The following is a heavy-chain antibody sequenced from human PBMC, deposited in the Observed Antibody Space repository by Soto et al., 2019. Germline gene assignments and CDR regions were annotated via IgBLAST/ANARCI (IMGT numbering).Heavy chain of an antibody. D-gene: IGHD7-27*01. CDR1: GWIFTFQY. V-gene: IGHV1-45*02. J-gene: IGHJ4*02. CDR2: ITPYNGNV. CDR3: ARSATSGDQHFIDS. Sequence: QMQLLQSGAEVKKTGSSVKISCKTSGWIFTFQYLHWVRQAPGQGLEWLGWITPYNGNVKYAQHSQGRISLTRDNSLTPLFLELRDLRPEDTGLYYCARSATSGDQHFIDSWGQGTLVTVSS.